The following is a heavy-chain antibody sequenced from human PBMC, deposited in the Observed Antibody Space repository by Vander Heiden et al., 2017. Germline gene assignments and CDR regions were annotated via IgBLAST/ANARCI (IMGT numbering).Heavy chain of an antibody. J-gene: IGHJ4*02. CDR2: INAGNGNT. CDR3: ARGSWYVY. Sequence: QVQHVQSGAEAKKPGAPVQVSCKASGSAFTSYAMHWVRQAPGQRLEWMGWINAGNGNTKYSQKFQGRVTITRDTSASTAYMGLSSLRSEDTAVYYCARGSWYVYWGQGTLVTVSS. V-gene: IGHV1-3*01. CDR1: GSAFTSYA. D-gene: IGHD6-13*01.